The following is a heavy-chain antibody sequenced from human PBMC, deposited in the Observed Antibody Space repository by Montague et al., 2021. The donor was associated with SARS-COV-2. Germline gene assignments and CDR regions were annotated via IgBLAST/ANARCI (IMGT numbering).Heavy chain of an antibody. D-gene: IGHD6-6*01. CDR1: GFSIGSGDY. J-gene: IGHJ4*02. CDR3: ASSRATVPSRPGFDY. Sequence: SETLSLTCTVSGFSIGSGDYWGWIRQPPGKGLEWIGCIYHSGTTYYNQSLQSRLTMSIDTSPNQFSLRLTSVTAADTAVYYCASSRATVPSRPGFDYWGQGALVTVSS. V-gene: IGHV4-38-2*02. CDR2: IYHSGTT.